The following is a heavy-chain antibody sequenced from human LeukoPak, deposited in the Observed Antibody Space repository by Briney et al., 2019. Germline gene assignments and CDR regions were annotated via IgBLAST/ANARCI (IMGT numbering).Heavy chain of an antibody. CDR2: IKSSSSTI. CDR1: GFTFSSYS. CDR3: ARGSSGLEDY. D-gene: IGHD6-19*01. Sequence: PGRSLRLSCVVSGFTFSSYSMNWVRQAPGKGLEWVSYIKSSSSTIHYADSVKGRFTVSRDNAKNSLYLQMNSLRAEDTGVYYCARGSSGLEDYWGQGTLVIVSS. J-gene: IGHJ4*02. V-gene: IGHV3-48*01.